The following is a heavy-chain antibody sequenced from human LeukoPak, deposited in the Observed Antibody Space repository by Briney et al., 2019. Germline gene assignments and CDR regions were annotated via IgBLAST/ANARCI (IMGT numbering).Heavy chain of an antibody. CDR2: ISWNSGSI. Sequence: PGGSLRLSCTASGFTFTSYAMTWVRQAPGKGREWVSGISWNSGSIGYADSVKGRFTISRDNAKNSLYLQMNSLRAEDTALYYCAKDIFTMVRGVVDYWGQGTLVTVSS. CDR1: GFTFTSYA. D-gene: IGHD3-10*01. J-gene: IGHJ4*02. CDR3: AKDIFTMVRGVVDY. V-gene: IGHV3-9*01.